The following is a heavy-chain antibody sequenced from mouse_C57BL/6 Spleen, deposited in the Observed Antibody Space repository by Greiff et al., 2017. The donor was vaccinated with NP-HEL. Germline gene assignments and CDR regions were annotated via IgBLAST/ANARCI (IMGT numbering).Heavy chain of an antibody. Sequence: QVQLQQSGAELVKMSCKASGYTFTSYWITWVKQRPGQGLEWIGDIYPGSGSTNYNEKFKSKATLTVDTSSSTAYMQLSSLTSEDYAVYYWARGREYDDAMDYWGQGTSVTVSS. V-gene: IGHV1-55*01. CDR3: ARGREYDDAMDY. J-gene: IGHJ4*01. CDR2: IYPGSGST. CDR1: GYTFTSYW. D-gene: IGHD2-12*01.